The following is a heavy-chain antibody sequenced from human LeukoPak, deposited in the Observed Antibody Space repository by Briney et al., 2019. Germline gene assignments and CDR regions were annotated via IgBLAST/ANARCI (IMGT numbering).Heavy chain of an antibody. J-gene: IGHJ4*02. D-gene: IGHD6-19*01. CDR3: ARDLFRIGKWLAKGLDY. V-gene: IGHV1-46*01. CDR2: INPSGGST. CDR1: GYTFTSYY. Sequence: GASVKVSCKASGYTFTSYYMHWVRQAPGQGLEWIGIINPSGGSTSYAQKFQGRVTMTTDTSTSTAYMELRSLRSDDTAVYYCARDLFRIGKWLAKGLDYWGQGTLVTVAS.